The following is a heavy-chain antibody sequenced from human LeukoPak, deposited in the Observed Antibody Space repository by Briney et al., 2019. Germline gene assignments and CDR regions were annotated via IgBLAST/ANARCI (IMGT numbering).Heavy chain of an antibody. Sequence: ASVKVSCKASGYTFTSYDINWVRQAPGQGLEWMGWINPNSGGTNYAQKFQGRVTMTRDTSISTAYMELSRLRSDDTAVYYCARGYSGYDDYWGQGTLVTVSS. CDR3: ARGYSGYDDY. CDR1: GYTFTSYD. CDR2: INPNSGGT. V-gene: IGHV1-2*02. D-gene: IGHD5-12*01. J-gene: IGHJ4*02.